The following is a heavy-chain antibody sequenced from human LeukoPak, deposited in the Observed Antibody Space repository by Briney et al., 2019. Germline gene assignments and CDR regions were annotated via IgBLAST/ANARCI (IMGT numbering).Heavy chain of an antibody. CDR3: ARGGSCSSTSCYTRGDY. D-gene: IGHD2-2*02. V-gene: IGHV1-69*05. J-gene: IGHJ4*02. Sequence: ASVKVSCKASGGTFSSYAISWVRQAPGQGLEWMGGIIPIFGTANYAQKFQGRATITTDESTSTAYMELSSLRSEDTAVYYCARGGSCSSTSCYTRGDYWGQGTLVTVSS. CDR1: GGTFSSYA. CDR2: IIPIFGTA.